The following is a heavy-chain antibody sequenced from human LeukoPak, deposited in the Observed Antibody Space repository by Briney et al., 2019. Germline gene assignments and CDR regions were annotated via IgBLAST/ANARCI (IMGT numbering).Heavy chain of an antibody. CDR3: AKDLNARYCSSTSCYNEDY. V-gene: IGHV3-23*01. J-gene: IGHJ4*02. CDR1: GFTFSSYA. CDR2: ISGRGGST. D-gene: IGHD2-2*02. Sequence: GGSLRLSCAASGFTFSSYAMSWVRQAPGKGLEWVSAISGRGGSTYYADSVKGRFTISRDNSKNTLYLQMNSLRAEDTAVYYCAKDLNARYCSSTSCYNEDYWGQGTLVTVSS.